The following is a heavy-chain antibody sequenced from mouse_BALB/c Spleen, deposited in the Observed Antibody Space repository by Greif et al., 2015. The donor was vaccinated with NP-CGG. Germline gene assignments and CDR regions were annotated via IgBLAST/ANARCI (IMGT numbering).Heavy chain of an antibody. CDR3: ARRTGTEAMDY. CDR1: GYTFTDYY. V-gene: IGHV1-84*02. D-gene: IGHD4-1*01. CDR2: IYPGSGNT. J-gene: IGHJ4*01. Sequence: QVQLQQSGPELVKPGASVKISCKASGYTFTDYYINWVKQKPGQGLEWTGWIYPGSGNTKYNEKFKGKATLTVDTSSSTAYMQFSSLTSEDTAVYFCARRTGTEAMDYWGQGTSVTVSS.